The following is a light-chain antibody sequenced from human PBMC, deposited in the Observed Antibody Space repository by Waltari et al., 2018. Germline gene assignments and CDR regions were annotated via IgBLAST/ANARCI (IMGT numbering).Light chain of an antibody. J-gene: IGKJ1*01. CDR3: QDSAT. V-gene: IGKV3-20*01. CDR2: GAS. CDR1: LTVTGSY. Sequence: EIVLTQSPGTLSLSPRERATLSCRASLTVTGSYLAWYQQKPGQAPRLLIYGASIRATGIPDRFSGSGSGTDFTLTISRLEPEDFAVYYCQDSATFGQGTKVEIK.